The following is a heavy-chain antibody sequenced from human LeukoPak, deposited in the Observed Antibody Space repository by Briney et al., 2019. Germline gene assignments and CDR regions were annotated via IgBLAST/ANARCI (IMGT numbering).Heavy chain of an antibody. J-gene: IGHJ4*02. CDR3: TRDQTPYY. CDR1: GFTFGDYA. V-gene: IGHV3-49*04. CDR2: IRSKIYGGTA. Sequence: GGSLRLSCAASGFTFGDYAMSWVRQAPGKGLEWVGFIRSKIYGGTAEYAASVQGRFTISRDDSKGIVYLQMNSLKTEDTAVYYCTRDQTPYYWGQGTLVTVSS.